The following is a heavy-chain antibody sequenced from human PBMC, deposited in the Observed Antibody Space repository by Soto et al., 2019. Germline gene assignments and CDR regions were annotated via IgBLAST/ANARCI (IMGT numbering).Heavy chain of an antibody. CDR2: SIPIFGTA. CDR3: ARDVGSYYNYYYGMDV. V-gene: IGHV1-69*01. D-gene: IGHD3-10*01. J-gene: IGHJ6*02. Sequence: QVQLVQSGAEVKKPVSSVKVSCKASGGTFSSYAISWVRQAPGQGLEWMGGSIPIFGTANYAQKFQGRVRITADESTSTAYMELSSLRSEDTSVYYCARDVGSYYNYYYGMDVWGQGTTVTFSS. CDR1: GGTFSSYA.